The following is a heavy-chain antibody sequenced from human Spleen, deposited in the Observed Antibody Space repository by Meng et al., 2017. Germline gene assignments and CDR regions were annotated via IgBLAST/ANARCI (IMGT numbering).Heavy chain of an antibody. CDR2: FDPEDGET. CDR1: GYTFTSYY. D-gene: IGHD2-2*01. Sequence: ASLMVSCKASGYTFTSYYMHWVRQAPGQGLEWMGGFDPEDGETIYAQKFQGRVTITSDESTSTVYMELIRLTSEDTAVYFCARKARNCISTTCYSLDYWGQGTLVTVSS. J-gene: IGHJ4*02. CDR3: ARKARNCISTTCYSLDY. V-gene: IGHV1-46*01.